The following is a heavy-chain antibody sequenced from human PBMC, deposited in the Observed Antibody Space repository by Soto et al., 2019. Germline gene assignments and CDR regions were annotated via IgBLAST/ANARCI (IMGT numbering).Heavy chain of an antibody. V-gene: IGHV3-74*01. CDR1: GFTFSSHW. J-gene: IGHJ3*02. CDR3: ALGHSDYPRSAFDI. D-gene: IGHD4-4*01. CDR2: INSEGTSI. Sequence: EVQLVESGGGLVQPGGSLRLACTASGFTFSSHWMHWVRQAPGKGLVWVSRINSEGTSISYVDSGKGRFTISRDNAKNTLYLQMTSQGVEDTAVYYCALGHSDYPRSAFDIWGQGTMVTVSS.